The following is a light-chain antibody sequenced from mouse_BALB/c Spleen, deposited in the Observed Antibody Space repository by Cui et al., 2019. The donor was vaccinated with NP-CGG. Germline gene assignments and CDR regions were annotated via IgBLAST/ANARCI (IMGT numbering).Light chain of an antibody. CDR1: TGAVTTSNY. J-gene: IGLJ1*01. CDR2: GTN. Sequence: VLPQESAPTTSPGETVTLTCRSSTGAVTTSNYANWVQEKPDHLFTGLIGGTNNRAPGVPARFSGSLIGDKAALTITGTQTEDEAIYFCALWYSNHWVFGGGTKLTVL. V-gene: IGLV1*01. CDR3: ALWYSNHWV.